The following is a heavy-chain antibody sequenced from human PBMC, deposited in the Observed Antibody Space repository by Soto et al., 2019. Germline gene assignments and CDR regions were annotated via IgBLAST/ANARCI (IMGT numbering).Heavy chain of an antibody. CDR2: IKSKTDGGTT. CDR1: GFTFSNAW. Sequence: EVQLVESGGGLVKPGGSLRLSCAASGFTFSNAWMSWVRQAAGKGLEWVGRIKSKTDGGTTDYAAPVKGRFTISRDDSKNTLYLQMNSLKTEDTAVYYCTTGRTNIAVAELDYWGQGTLVTVSS. J-gene: IGHJ4*02. D-gene: IGHD6-19*01. CDR3: TTGRTNIAVAELDY. V-gene: IGHV3-15*01.